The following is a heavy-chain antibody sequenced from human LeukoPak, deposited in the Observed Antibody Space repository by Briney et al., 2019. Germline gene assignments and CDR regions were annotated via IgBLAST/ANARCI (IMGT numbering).Heavy chain of an antibody. CDR3: AKVTSHYYYYYMDV. Sequence: PGGSLRLSCEASGFTFSDYYMSWIRQAPGKGLEWVSYISSSGSTIYYADSVKGRFTISRDNAKNSLYLQMNSLRTEDTAVYYCAKVTSHYYYYYMDVWGRGTTVTISS. V-gene: IGHV3-11*04. CDR1: GFTFSDYY. CDR2: ISSSGSTI. J-gene: IGHJ6*03.